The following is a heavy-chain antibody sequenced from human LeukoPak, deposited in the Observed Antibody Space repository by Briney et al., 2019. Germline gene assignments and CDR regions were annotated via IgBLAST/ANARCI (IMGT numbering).Heavy chain of an antibody. J-gene: IGHJ4*02. CDR1: GFTFSSHW. D-gene: IGHD1-26*01. CDR2: LNTDGTST. Sequence: PGGSLRLSCAASGFTFSSHWMHWVRQAPGKGLVWVSRLNTDGTSTHYADSVRGRFTISRDNAKNTLYLQMNSLRGEDTAVYYCVRDGHSGSASYWGQGTLVTVSS. CDR3: VRDGHSGSASY. V-gene: IGHV3-74*01.